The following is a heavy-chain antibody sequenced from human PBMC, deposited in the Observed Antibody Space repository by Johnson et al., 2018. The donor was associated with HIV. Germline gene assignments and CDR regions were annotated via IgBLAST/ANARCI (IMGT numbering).Heavy chain of an antibody. D-gene: IGHD3-22*01. Sequence: QVQLVESGGGLVQPGGSLRLSCATSGFTFSDFYMSCIRQAPGKGLEWVSYISSSGSTIYYADSVKGRFTISRDNAKNTLYLKMGSLRTEDMAVYYCARETYYDSSGLQIDTFDIWGQGTMVTVSS. CDR3: ARETYYDSSGLQIDTFDI. CDR2: ISSSGSTI. CDR1: GFTFSDFY. V-gene: IGHV3-11*04. J-gene: IGHJ3*02.